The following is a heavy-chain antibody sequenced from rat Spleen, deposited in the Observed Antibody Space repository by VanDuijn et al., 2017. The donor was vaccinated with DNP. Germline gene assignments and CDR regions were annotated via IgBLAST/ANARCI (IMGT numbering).Heavy chain of an antibody. CDR3: TRGGTYYFDY. Sequence: EVQLVEAGGGLVQPGRSLKLSCVASGFSFSDYDMAWVRQAPTKGLEWVACMSPTTRSSYYRDSVRGRFTVSRDDSTSTLYLQMDSLRSEDTATYYCTRGGTYYFDYWGQGTSVTVSS. D-gene: IGHD1-9*01. J-gene: IGHJ4*01. CDR2: MSPTTRSS. V-gene: IGHV5-27*01. CDR1: GFSFSDYD.